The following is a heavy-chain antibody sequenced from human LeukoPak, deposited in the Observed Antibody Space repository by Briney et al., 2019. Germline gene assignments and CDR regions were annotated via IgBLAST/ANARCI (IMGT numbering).Heavy chain of an antibody. J-gene: IGHJ4*02. D-gene: IGHD3-22*01. Sequence: PGGSLRLSCAASGFTFTSYAMHWVRQAPGQRLEWMGWINAGNGNTKYSQKFQGRVTITRDTSASTAYMELSSLRSEDTAVYYCAREGGYYYDSSGYFDYWGQGTLVTVSS. CDR3: AREGGYYYDSSGYFDY. CDR1: GFTFTSYA. V-gene: IGHV1-3*01. CDR2: INAGNGNT.